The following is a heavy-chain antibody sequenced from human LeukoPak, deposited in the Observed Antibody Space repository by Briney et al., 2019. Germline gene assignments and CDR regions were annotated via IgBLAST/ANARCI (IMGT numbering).Heavy chain of an antibody. CDR2: IYHSGST. D-gene: IGHD4-23*01. Sequence: PSETLSLTCAVSGGSISSGGYSWSWIRQPPGKGLEWIGYIYHSGSTYYNPSLKSRVTISVDRSKNQFSLKLSSATAADTAVYYCAREAHGGNCFDYWGQGTLVTVSS. CDR3: AREAHGGNCFDY. V-gene: IGHV4-30-2*01. J-gene: IGHJ4*02. CDR1: GGSISSGGYS.